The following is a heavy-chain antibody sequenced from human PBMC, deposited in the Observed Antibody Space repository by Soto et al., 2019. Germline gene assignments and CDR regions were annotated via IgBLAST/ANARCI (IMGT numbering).Heavy chain of an antibody. V-gene: IGHV4-30-2*01. CDR1: GGSISSGGYS. CDR2: IYHSGST. J-gene: IGHJ5*02. D-gene: IGHD3-10*01. CDR3: ARAGRNTMVRGVISRFDP. Sequence: QLQLQESGSGLVKPSQTLSLTCAVSGGSISSGGYSWSWIRQPPGKGLEWIGYIYHSGSTYYNPSLKSRVTISVDRSKNQFSLKLSSVTAADTAVYYCARAGRNTMVRGVISRFDPWGQGTLVTVSS.